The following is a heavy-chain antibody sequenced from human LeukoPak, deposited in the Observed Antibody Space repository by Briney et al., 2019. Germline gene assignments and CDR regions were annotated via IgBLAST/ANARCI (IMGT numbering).Heavy chain of an antibody. J-gene: IGHJ4*02. CDR1: GFTFSSYS. Sequence: GGSLRLSCAASGFTFSSYSMNWVRQAPGKGLEWASSISSSSSYIYYADSVKGRFTISRDNAKNSLYLQMNSLRAEDTAVYYCARRGYYDSSGYLFDYWGQGTLVTVSS. D-gene: IGHD3-22*01. CDR2: ISSSSSYI. CDR3: ARRGYYDSSGYLFDY. V-gene: IGHV3-21*01.